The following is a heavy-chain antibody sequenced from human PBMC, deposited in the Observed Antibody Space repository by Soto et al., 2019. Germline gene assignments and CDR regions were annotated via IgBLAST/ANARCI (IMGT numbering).Heavy chain of an antibody. CDR1: GASISSIGYY. CDR3: ARVASCGGDCYSATFDY. Sequence: QVKLQESGPGLVKPSQTLSLTCTVSGASISSIGYYWSWIRQHPGKGLEWIGYMYYSGSTYYNPSPKIRISLSEDTSKNQFALNLTSETDADTAVYYCARVASCGGDCYSATFDYWCQGPLVTVSS. V-gene: IGHV4-31*03. J-gene: IGHJ4*02. D-gene: IGHD2-21*02. CDR2: MYYSGST.